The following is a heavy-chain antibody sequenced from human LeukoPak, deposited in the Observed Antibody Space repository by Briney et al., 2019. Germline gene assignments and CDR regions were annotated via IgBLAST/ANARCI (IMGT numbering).Heavy chain of an antibody. CDR1: GGSISSYY. D-gene: IGHD2-2*01. Sequence: SETLSLTCTVSGGSISSYYWSWIRQPPGKGLEWIGYIYYSGSTNCNPSLKSRVTISVDTSKNQFSLKLSSVTAADTAVYYCARSRYCSTSTCYGDFDYWGQGTLVTVSS. J-gene: IGHJ4*02. V-gene: IGHV4-59*01. CDR3: ARSRYCSTSTCYGDFDY. CDR2: IYYSGST.